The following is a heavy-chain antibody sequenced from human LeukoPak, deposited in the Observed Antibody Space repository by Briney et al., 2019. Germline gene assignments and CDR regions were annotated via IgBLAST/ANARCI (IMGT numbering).Heavy chain of an antibody. J-gene: IGHJ5*02. D-gene: IGHD4-17*01. CDR3: ARQGYGDYAGWFDP. CDR2: ISDIGSI. CDR1: GGSISSYY. V-gene: IGHV4-59*08. Sequence: SETLSLTCTVSGGSISSYYWSWIRQPPGKGLEWIAYISDIGSINYNPSLKSRVTVSLDTSKNQFSLKLSSVTAADTAVYYCARQGYGDYAGWFDPWGQGTLVTVSS.